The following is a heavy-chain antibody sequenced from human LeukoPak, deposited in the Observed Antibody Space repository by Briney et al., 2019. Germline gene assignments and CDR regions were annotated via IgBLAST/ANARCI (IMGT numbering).Heavy chain of an antibody. V-gene: IGHV1-58*02. J-gene: IGHJ4*02. CDR3: ARDMGRYSGYDYDY. Sequence: TSVKVSCKASGFTFTSSAMQWVRQARGQRLEWIGWIVVGSGNTNYAQKFQERVTITRDMSTSTAYMELSSLRSEDTAVYYCARDMGRYSGYDYDYWGQGTLVTASS. CDR2: IVVGSGNT. D-gene: IGHD5-12*01. CDR1: GFTFTSSA.